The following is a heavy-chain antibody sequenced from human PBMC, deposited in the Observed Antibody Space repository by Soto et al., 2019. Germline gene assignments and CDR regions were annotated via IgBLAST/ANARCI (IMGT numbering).Heavy chain of an antibody. CDR2: INGDGSST. CDR1: DVIFSNYW. D-gene: IGHD2-2*01. V-gene: IGHV3-74*01. CDR3: GRGSTVVPGNAFY. Sequence: PGGSLRHSCAASDVIFSNYWMHWVRQAPGKGLVWVSRINGDGSSTNYADSVKGRFTISRDNAKNTLYLQMNGLRAEDTAVYYCGRGSTVVPGNAFYWGLGTLVTVSS. J-gene: IGHJ4*02.